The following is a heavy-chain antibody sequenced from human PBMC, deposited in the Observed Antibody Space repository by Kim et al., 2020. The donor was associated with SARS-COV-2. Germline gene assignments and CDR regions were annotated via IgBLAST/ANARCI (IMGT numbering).Heavy chain of an antibody. CDR3: AGLAAAGHHIDY. D-gene: IGHD6-13*01. CDR2: INHSGST. J-gene: IGHJ4*02. Sequence: SETLSLTCAVYGGSFSGYYWSWIRQPPGKGLEWIGEINHSGSTNYNPSLKSRVTISVDTSKNQFSLKLSSVTAADTAVYYCAGLAAAGHHIDYWGQGTLVTVSS. CDR1: GGSFSGYY. V-gene: IGHV4-34*01.